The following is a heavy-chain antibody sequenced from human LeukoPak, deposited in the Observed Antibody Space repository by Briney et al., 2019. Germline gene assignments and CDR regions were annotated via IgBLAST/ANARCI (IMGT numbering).Heavy chain of an antibody. D-gene: IGHD6-13*01. V-gene: IGHV4-59*08. Sequence: SETLSLTCTVSGGSISSNYWGWFRQPPGKGMEYIGHIYSSGSTTDNPSFKSRVTISIDTAKNQFSLKLSSVTAADTAVYYCAKRAITTAGNLWFDPWGQGTLVTVSS. CDR2: IYSSGST. J-gene: IGHJ5*02. CDR3: AKRAITTAGNLWFDP. CDR1: GGSISSNY.